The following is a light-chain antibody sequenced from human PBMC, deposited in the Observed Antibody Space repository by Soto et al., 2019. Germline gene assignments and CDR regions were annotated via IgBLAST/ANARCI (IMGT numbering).Light chain of an antibody. Sequence: EIVLTQSPGTLSLSPRERATLSCRASQSIFNNYLAWYQQKPGQAPRLLVYGASFRATGIPDRFSGSASGTDFTLTISRLEPEDVAVYYCQQYGGSPFTFGQGTRLEIK. CDR3: QQYGGSPFT. V-gene: IGKV3-20*01. CDR1: QSIFNNY. J-gene: IGKJ2*01. CDR2: GAS.